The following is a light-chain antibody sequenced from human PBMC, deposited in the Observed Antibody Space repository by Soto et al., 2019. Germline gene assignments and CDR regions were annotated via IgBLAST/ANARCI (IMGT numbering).Light chain of an antibody. CDR2: EVS. V-gene: IGLV2-23*02. CDR1: SSDVGSYNL. Sequence: QSALTQPASVSGSPGQSTTISCTGTSSDVGSYNLVSWYQQHPGKAPKLMIYEVSKRPSGGSNRFSGSKSGNTASLTISGLQAEDEADYYCCSYAGSSTFPYVFGTGTKVTVL. J-gene: IGLJ1*01. CDR3: CSYAGSSTFPYV.